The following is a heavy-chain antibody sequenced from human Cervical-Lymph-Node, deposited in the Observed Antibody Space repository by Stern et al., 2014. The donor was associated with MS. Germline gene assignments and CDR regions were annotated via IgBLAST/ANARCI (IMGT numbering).Heavy chain of an antibody. Sequence: QVQLVQSGGAVVQPGRSLRLSCAASGFTFSSYGMHWVRQAPGKGLAWVTVISYDGNQKYYAASVKGRFTISRDNSKNTLHLQMNSVTPDDTAIYYWARDYEDTSMLFDHWGQGTLVTVSS. D-gene: IGHD2-8*01. V-gene: IGHV3-30*03. CDR1: GFTFSSYG. CDR2: ISYDGNQK. J-gene: IGHJ4*02. CDR3: ARDYEDTSMLFDH.